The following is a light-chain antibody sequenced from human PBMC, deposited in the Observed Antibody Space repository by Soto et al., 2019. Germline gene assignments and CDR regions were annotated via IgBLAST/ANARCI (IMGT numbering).Light chain of an antibody. CDR1: QSINSRY. Sequence: EIVLTQSPGTLSLSPGERATLSCRASQSINSRYLAWCQQKPGQAPRLLIYGAFSRATGIPDRFSGSWSGADFTLTISRREPDDFVVFYYHQFGRSPGFTFGAVTIVD. CDR3: HQFGRSPGFT. V-gene: IGKV3-20*01. J-gene: IGKJ3*01. CDR2: GAF.